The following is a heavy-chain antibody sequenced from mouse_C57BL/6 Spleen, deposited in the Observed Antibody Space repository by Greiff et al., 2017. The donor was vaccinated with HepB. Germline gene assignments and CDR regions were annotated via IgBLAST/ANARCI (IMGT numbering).Heavy chain of an antibody. CDR2: IDPSNSDT. CDR3: ARSYDYDGHFDY. V-gene: IGHV1-50*01. Sequence: QVQLQQPGAELVKPGASVKLSCKASGYTFTSYWMQWVKQRPGQGLEWIGEIDPSNSDTNYNQKFKGKATLTVDTSSSTAYMQLSSLTSEDSAVYYCARSYDYDGHFDYWGQGTTLTVSS. CDR1: GYTFTSYW. J-gene: IGHJ2*01. D-gene: IGHD2-4*01.